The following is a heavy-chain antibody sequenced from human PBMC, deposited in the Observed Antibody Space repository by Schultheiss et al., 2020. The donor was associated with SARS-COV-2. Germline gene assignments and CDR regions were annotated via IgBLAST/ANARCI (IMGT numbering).Heavy chain of an antibody. CDR1: GFTFSSYS. Sequence: GGSLRLSCAASGFTFSSYSMNWVRQAPGKGLEWVANIKQDGSEKYYVDSVKGRFTISRDNAKNSLYLQMNSLRAEDTAVYYCARDQFVDPTGMDVWGQGTTVTVSS. CDR3: ARDQFVDPTGMDV. V-gene: IGHV3-7*01. D-gene: IGHD3-10*01. CDR2: IKQDGSEK. J-gene: IGHJ6*02.